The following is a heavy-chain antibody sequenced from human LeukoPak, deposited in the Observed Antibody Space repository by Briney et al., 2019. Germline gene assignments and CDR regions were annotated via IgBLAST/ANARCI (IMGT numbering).Heavy chain of an antibody. CDR3: ARDRRFGHDAFDI. V-gene: IGHV1-69*05. CDR2: IIPTFGTA. D-gene: IGHD3-10*01. Sequence: SVKVSCKAYGGTFSSYAISWVRQAPGQGLEWMGGIIPTFGTANYAQKFQGRVTITTDESTSTAYMELSSLRSEDTAVYYCARDRRFGHDAFDIWGQGTMVTVSS. J-gene: IGHJ3*02. CDR1: GGTFSSYA.